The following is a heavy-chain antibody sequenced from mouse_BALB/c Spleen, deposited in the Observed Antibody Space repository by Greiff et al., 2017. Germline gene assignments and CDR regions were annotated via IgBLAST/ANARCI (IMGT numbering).Heavy chain of an antibody. Sequence: VKVVESGPGLVAPSQSLSITCTVSGFSLTSYGVHWVRQPPGKGLEWLGVIWAGGSTNYNSALMSRLSISKDNSKSQVFLKMNSLQTDDTAMYCCARDRGPGAWFAYWGQGTLVTVSA. J-gene: IGHJ3*01. V-gene: IGHV2-9*02. CDR2: IWAGGST. CDR1: GFSLTSYG. D-gene: IGHD3-1*01. CDR3: ARDRGPGAWFAY.